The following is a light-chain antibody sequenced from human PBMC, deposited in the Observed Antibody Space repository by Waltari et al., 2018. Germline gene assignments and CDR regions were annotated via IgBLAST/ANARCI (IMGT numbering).Light chain of an antibody. CDR2: ENF. CDR1: GGSIASDY. Sequence: FLLTQPHSVSESPGKTITISCTRSGGSIASDYVQWYQQRPGSAPTTVIFENFQRPSGGPYRFSGSIDSSSNSASLIISGLKTEDEADYYCQSSDNNTVFFGGGTRLTVL. J-gene: IGLJ2*01. CDR3: QSSDNNTVF. V-gene: IGLV6-57*04.